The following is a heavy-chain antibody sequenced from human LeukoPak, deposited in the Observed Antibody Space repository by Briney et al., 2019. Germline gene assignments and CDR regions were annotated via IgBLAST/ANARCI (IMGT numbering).Heavy chain of an antibody. D-gene: IGHD3-16*01. V-gene: IGHV3-48*04. J-gene: IGHJ4*02. Sequence: GGSLRLSCAASGFTVSSNYMSWVRQAPGKGLEWVSYISSSSSTIYYADSVKGRFTISRDNAKNSLYLQMNSLRAEDTAVYYCARDPGGGFDYWGQGTLVTVSS. CDR2: ISSSSSTI. CDR3: ARDPGGGFDY. CDR1: GFTVSSNY.